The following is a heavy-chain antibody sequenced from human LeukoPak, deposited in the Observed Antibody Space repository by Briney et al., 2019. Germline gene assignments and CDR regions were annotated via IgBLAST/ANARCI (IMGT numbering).Heavy chain of an antibody. V-gene: IGHV7-4-1*02. CDR3: ARERGQPYYWYYGMDV. Sequence: GASVKVSCKASGYTFTSYAMNWVRQAPGQGLEWMGWINTNTGNPTYAQGSTGRFVFSLDTSVSTAYLQISSLKAEDTAVYYCARERGQPYYWYYGMDVWGQGTTVTVSS. CDR1: GYTFTSYA. D-gene: IGHD2-8*01. CDR2: INTNTGNP. J-gene: IGHJ6*02.